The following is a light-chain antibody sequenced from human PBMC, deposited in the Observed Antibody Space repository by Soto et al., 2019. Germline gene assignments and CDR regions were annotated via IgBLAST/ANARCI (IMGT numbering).Light chain of an antibody. J-gene: IGKJ5*01. CDR1: QSLSRIY. CDR3: QQYGSSPT. CDR2: GAS. V-gene: IGKV3-20*01. Sequence: EVVLTQSPGTLSLSSGERATLSCRASQSLSRIYLAWYQQKPGQAPRLLMYGASNRATGIPDRFSGSGSGTDFTLTISRLEPEDFAVYYCQQYGSSPTFGQGTRLEIK.